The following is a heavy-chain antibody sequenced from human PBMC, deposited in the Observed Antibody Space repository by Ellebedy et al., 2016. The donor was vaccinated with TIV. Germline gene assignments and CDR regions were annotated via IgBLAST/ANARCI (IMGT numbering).Heavy chain of an antibody. D-gene: IGHD4-17*01. CDR1: GFTFSTYD. CDR3: EMTTDY. J-gene: IGHJ4*02. Sequence: PGGSLRLSCVASGFTFSTYDYGMSWVRQAPGKGLEWVSTISSTGGATHYADSVKGRFIISRDNSKNTLLLQMNSLRVEDTAVYYCEMTTDYWGQGTLVTVSS. CDR2: ISSTGGAT. V-gene: IGHV3-23*01.